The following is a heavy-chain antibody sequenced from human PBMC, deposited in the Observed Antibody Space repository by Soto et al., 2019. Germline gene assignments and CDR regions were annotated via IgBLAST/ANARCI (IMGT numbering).Heavy chain of an antibody. CDR3: ASSEDVAVAGPGWFDP. CDR2: ISAYNGNT. Sequence: ASVKVSCKASGYIFTSYGISWVRQAPGQGLEWMGWISAYNGNTNYAQKLQGRVTMTTDTSTSTAYMELRSLRSDDTAVYYCASSEDVAVAGPGWFDPWGQGTLVTVSS. D-gene: IGHD6-19*01. V-gene: IGHV1-18*01. CDR1: GYIFTSYG. J-gene: IGHJ5*02.